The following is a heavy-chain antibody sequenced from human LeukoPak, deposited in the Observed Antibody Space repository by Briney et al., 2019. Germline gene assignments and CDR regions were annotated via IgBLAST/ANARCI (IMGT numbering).Heavy chain of an antibody. J-gene: IGHJ4*02. CDR2: INHSGST. Sequence: AETLSLTCAVYGGSFSGYYWSWIRQPPGKGLEWIGEINHSGSTNYNPSLKSRVTISVDTSKNQFSLKLSSVTAADTAVYYCASIAAAGYYFDYWGQGTLVTVSS. CDR3: ASIAAAGYYFDY. CDR1: GGSFSGYY. D-gene: IGHD6-13*01. V-gene: IGHV4-34*01.